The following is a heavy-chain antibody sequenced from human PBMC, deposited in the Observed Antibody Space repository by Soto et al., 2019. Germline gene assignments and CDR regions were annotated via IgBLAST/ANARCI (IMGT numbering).Heavy chain of an antibody. CDR1: GSTLTELS. J-gene: IGHJ6*02. CDR2: FDLEDGET. CDR3: ATASWGLGFVLLPAARPYGMDV. Sequence: QVQLVQSGAEVKKPGASVKVSCKVSGSTLTELSMHWVRQAPGKGLEGGGGFDLEDGETSYAQKFQARVTMTEDTSTVAAYMELSSLRSEATAVYYSATASWGLGFVLLPAARPYGMDVWGQGTTVTVSS. V-gene: IGHV1-24*01. D-gene: IGHD2-2*01.